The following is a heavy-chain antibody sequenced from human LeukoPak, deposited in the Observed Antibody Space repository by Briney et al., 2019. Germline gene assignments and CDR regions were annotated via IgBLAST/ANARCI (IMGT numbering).Heavy chain of an antibody. V-gene: IGHV4-59*08. J-gene: IGHJ5*02. CDR3: AGYSSSSVYWFDP. CDR1: GASITGYY. Sequence: SETLSLTCTVSGASITGYYWSWIRQPPGKGLEWIAYIYYTGNTNYNPSLKSRATISLDTSKNQFSLKLNSVTAADTAVHYCAGYSSSSVYWFDPWGQETLVTVSS. CDR2: IYYTGNT. D-gene: IGHD6-6*01.